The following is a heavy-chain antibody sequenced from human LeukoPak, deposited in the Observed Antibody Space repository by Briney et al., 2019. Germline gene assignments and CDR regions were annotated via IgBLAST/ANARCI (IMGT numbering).Heavy chain of an antibody. CDR1: GDTVSSNTAA. CDR2: TYYRSKWNT. J-gene: IGHJ6*02. V-gene: IGHV6-1*01. D-gene: IGHD6-6*01. CDR3: SRQRSTSTYYFGLDV. Sequence: SQTLSLICAISGDTVSSNTAAWNWIRQSPSRGLEWLGRTYYRSKWNTDYAASVQNRITINPDTSTNQFSLQLKSATPEDTAVYYCSRQRSTSTYYFGLDVWGQGTTVTVSS.